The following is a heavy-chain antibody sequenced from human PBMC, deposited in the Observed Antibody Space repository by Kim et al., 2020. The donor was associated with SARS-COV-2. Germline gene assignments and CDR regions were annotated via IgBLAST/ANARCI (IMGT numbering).Heavy chain of an antibody. CDR2: IRSKANSYAT. CDR1: GFTFSGSA. CDR3: TTTYRFGELSGVHVNYYYYYGMDV. Sequence: GGSLRLSCAASGFTFSGSAMHWVRQASGKGLEWGGRIRSKANSYATAYAASVKGRFTISRDDSKNTAYLQMNSLKTEDTADYYCTTTYRFGELSGVHVNYYYYYGMDVWGQGTTVTVSS. J-gene: IGHJ6*02. V-gene: IGHV3-73*01. D-gene: IGHD3-10*01.